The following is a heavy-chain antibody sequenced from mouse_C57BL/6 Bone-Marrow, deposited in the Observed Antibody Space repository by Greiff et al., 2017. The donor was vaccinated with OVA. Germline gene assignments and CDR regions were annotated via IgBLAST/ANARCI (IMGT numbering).Heavy chain of an antibody. CDR1: GYSITSGYY. CDR2: ISYDGSN. V-gene: IGHV3-6*01. J-gene: IGHJ4*01. Sequence: DVQLQESGPGLVKPSQSLSLTCSVTGYSITSGYYWNWIRQFPGNKLEWMGYISYDGSNNYNPSLKNRISITREPSKNQFFLKLNSVTTEDTATYYCAREGYYYGSSFYYAMDYWGQGTSVTVSS. D-gene: IGHD1-1*01. CDR3: AREGYYYGSSFYYAMDY.